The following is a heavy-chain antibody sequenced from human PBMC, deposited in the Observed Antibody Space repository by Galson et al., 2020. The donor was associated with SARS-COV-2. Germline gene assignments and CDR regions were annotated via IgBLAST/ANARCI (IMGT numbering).Heavy chain of an antibody. CDR3: ARHGRGELLFPFDY. CDR1: GGSIRRSIYF. J-gene: IGHJ4*02. V-gene: IGHV4-39*01. D-gene: IGHD1-26*01. CDR2: TYDSGST. Sequence: SETLSLTCTVPGGSIRRSIYFWGWIRQPPGKALQWIGTTYDSGSTYYDPSLKSRLTISVDTSKNQFSLKLSSVTAADTAVYYCARHGRGELLFPFDYWGQGILVTVSS.